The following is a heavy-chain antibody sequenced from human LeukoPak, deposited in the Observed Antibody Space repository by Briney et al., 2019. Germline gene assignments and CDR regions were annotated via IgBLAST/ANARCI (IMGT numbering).Heavy chain of an antibody. J-gene: IGHJ4*02. CDR3: ARDILYYYDSSGYRPFDY. D-gene: IGHD3-22*01. CDR1: GYTFTGYY. CDR2: ISAYNGNT. V-gene: IGHV1-18*04. Sequence: GASVKVSCKASGYTFTGYYMHWVRQAPGQGLEWMGWISAYNGNTNYAQKLQGRVTMTTDTSTSTAYMELRSLRSDDTAVYYCARDILYYYDSSGYRPFDYWGQGTLVTVSS.